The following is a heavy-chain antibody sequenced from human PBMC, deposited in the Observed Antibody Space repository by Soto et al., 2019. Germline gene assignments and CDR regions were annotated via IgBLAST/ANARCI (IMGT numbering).Heavy chain of an antibody. CDR1: GLTFNRYW. Sequence: DVQLVETGGGVVPPGGSLRLSCAASGLTFNRYWMHWVRHAPGKGLVWVSHINTDGSNTNYADSVKGRFTISRDNAKSTLFLQMNSLRDEDTAVYYCAREFCSGGNCYTYSFDPWGQGIPVTVSS. V-gene: IGHV3-74*01. J-gene: IGHJ5*02. CDR2: INTDGSNT. D-gene: IGHD2-15*01. CDR3: AREFCSGGNCYTYSFDP.